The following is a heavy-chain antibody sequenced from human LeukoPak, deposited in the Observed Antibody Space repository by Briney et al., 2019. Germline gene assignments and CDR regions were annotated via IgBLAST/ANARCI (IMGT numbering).Heavy chain of an antibody. J-gene: IGHJ4*02. CDR1: GFTFSSYA. CDR3: AKTDRWLVIANFDY. CDR2: ISGSGGST. D-gene: IGHD2-21*01. V-gene: IGHV3-23*01. Sequence: PGGSLRLSCAASGFTFSSYAMSWVRQAPGKGLEWVSAISGSGGSTYYADSVKGRFTTSRDNSKNTLYLQMNSLRAEDTAVYYCAKTDRWLVIANFDYWGQGTLVTVPS.